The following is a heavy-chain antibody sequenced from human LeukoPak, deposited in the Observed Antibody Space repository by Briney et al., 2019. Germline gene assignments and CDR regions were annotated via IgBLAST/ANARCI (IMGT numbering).Heavy chain of an antibody. CDR1: GFTFSSYA. D-gene: IGHD2-2*01. CDR3: ASTGGVVPADF. Sequence: PGGSLRLSCAASGFTFSSYAMHWVRQAPGKGLEWVAVISYDGSNKYYADSVKGRFTISRDNSKNTLYLQMNSLRAEDTAVYYCASTGGVVPADFWAQETLVTVPS. J-gene: IGHJ4*02. V-gene: IGHV3-30*01. CDR2: ISYDGSNK.